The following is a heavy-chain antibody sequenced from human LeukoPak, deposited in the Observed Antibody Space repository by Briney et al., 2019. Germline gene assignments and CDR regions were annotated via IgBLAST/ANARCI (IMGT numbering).Heavy chain of an antibody. D-gene: IGHD5-12*01. CDR3: ARGGWYSGYDFDY. CDR2: INHSGST. J-gene: IGHJ4*02. CDR1: GGSFSGYY. V-gene: IGHV4-34*01. Sequence: PSETLSLTCAVYGGSFSGYYWSWIRQPPGKGLEWIGEINHSGSTNYSPSLKSRVTLSVDTSKNQFSLRLSSVTAADTAVYYCARGGWYSGYDFDYWGQGTLVTVSS.